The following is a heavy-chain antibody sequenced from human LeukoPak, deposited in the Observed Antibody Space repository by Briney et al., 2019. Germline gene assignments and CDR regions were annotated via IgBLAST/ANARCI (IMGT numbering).Heavy chain of an antibody. V-gene: IGHV5-51*01. Sequence: GESLKISCKGSGYSFTTYWIGWVRQMPGEGLEWMGIIYPGDSDTRYSPSFQGQVTISADKSISTAYVQWSSLKASDTAMYYCARRGYCSGGSCFSHAFDIWGQGTMVTVSS. J-gene: IGHJ3*02. CDR1: GYSFTTYW. CDR3: ARRGYCSGGSCFSHAFDI. D-gene: IGHD2-15*01. CDR2: IYPGDSDT.